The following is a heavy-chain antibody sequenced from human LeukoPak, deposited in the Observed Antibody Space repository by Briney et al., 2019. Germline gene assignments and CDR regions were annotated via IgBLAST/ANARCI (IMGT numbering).Heavy chain of an antibody. J-gene: IGHJ4*02. V-gene: IGHV4-4*07. D-gene: IGHD6-19*01. CDR2: IYTTRST. Sequence: SETLSLNCTVSGGSINSYYWTWLRQPAGKGLEWFGSIYTTRSTNYDPTLNSRVTMSVDTTKSQFSLKLSSVTAADTAVYYCARQIAVDGKAGFEYWAQGTLVTAST. CDR3: ARQIAVDGKAGFEY. CDR1: GGSINSYY.